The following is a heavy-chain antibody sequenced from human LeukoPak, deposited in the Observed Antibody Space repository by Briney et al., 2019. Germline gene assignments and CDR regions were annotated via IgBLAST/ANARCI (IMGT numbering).Heavy chain of an antibody. V-gene: IGHV3-30*03. D-gene: IGHD2-2*01. Sequence: GSLRPSCAASGFTFSSYGMHWVRQAPGKGLEWVAVISYDGSNKYYADSVKGRFTISRDNAKNSLYLQMNSLRAEDTAVYYCASTFNCSSTSCSLPYYYYMDXXXXGXXVTXSS. CDR1: GFTFSSYG. J-gene: IGHJ6*03. CDR2: ISYDGSNK. CDR3: ASTFNCSSTSCSLPYYYYMDX.